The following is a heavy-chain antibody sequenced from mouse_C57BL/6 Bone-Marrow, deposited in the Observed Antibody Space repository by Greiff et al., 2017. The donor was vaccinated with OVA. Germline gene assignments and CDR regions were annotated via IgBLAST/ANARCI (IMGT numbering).Heavy chain of an antibody. CDR1: GFTFSSYG. CDR3: ASGVKQYYLDY. V-gene: IGHV5-6*01. J-gene: IGHJ2*01. CDR2: ISSGGSYT. D-gene: IGHD2-13*01. Sequence: EVQRVESGGDLVKPGGSLKLSCAASGFTFSSYGMAWVRQTPDKRLEWVATISSGGSYTYYPDSVKGRFTITRDNAKNTLYLQMSCLKSEDPAMYYCASGVKQYYLDYWGQGTTLTVSS.